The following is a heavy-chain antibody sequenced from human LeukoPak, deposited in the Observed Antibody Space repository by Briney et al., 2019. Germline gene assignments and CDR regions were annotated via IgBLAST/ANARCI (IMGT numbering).Heavy chain of an antibody. V-gene: IGHV3-7*01. CDR1: GFTFSSYS. CDR3: ARDRKLDY. Sequence: GGSLRLSCGASGFTFSSYSMNWVRQAPGKGLEWVANIKQDESEKYYVDSVKGRFTISRDNAKNSLYLQMNSLRAEDTAVYYCARDRKLDYWGQGTLVSVSS. CDR2: IKQDESEK. J-gene: IGHJ4*02. D-gene: IGHD1-14*01.